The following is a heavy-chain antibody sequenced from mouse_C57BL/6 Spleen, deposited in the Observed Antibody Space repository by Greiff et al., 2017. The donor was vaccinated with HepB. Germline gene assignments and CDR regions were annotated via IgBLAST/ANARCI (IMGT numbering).Heavy chain of an antibody. J-gene: IGHJ4*01. CDR2: ISSGSSTI. D-gene: IGHD1-1*01. Sequence: EVMLVESGGGLVKPGGSLKLSCAASGFTFSDYGMHWVRQAPEKGLEWVAYISSGSSTIYYADTVKGRFTISRDNAKNTLFLQMTSLRSEDTAMYYCSRGTITTVVDYAMDYWGQGTSVTVSS. CDR3: SRGTITTVVDYAMDY. V-gene: IGHV5-17*01. CDR1: GFTFSDYG.